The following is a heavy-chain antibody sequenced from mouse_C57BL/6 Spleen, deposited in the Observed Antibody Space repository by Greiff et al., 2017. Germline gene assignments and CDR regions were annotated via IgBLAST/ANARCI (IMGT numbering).Heavy chain of an antibody. CDR3: ARSSYGSSPAWFAY. D-gene: IGHD1-1*01. CDR2: IYPGSGNT. J-gene: IGHJ3*01. Sequence: VVESGPELVKPGASVKISCKASGYTFTDYYINWVKQRPGQGLEWIGWIYPGSGNTKYNEKFKGKATLTVDTSSSTAYMQLSSLTSEDSAVYFCARSSYGSSPAWFAYWGQGTLVTVSA. CDR1: GYTFTDYY. V-gene: IGHV1-84*01.